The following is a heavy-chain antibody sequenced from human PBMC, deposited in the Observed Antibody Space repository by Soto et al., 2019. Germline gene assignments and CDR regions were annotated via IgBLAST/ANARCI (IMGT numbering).Heavy chain of an antibody. D-gene: IGHD6-6*01. CDR2: ISAYNGNK. V-gene: IGHV1-18*04. CDR1: GYMFTTYG. J-gene: IGHJ4*02. Sequence: QVQLEQSGGEVKKPGASVEVSCETSGYMFTTYGMSWVRQAPGQGLEWMAWISAYNGNKKYAQKFQGRVTMTTDTSTSTVSMELRNLTSDDTGTYFCARTGGGMAARPLEYWGQGTLVTVSS. CDR3: ARTGGGMAARPLEY.